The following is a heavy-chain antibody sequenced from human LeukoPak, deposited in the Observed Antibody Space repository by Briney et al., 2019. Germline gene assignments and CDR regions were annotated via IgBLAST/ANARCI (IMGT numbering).Heavy chain of an antibody. Sequence: GGSLRLSCAASGFTFSSYAMSWVRQAPGKGLEWVSAISGSGGSTYYADSVRGRFTISRDNSKNTLYLQMNSLRAEDTAVYYCARNYGSGSRIYWGQGTLVTVSS. J-gene: IGHJ4*02. CDR2: ISGSGGST. CDR1: GFTFSSYA. CDR3: ARNYGSGSRIY. D-gene: IGHD3-10*01. V-gene: IGHV3-23*01.